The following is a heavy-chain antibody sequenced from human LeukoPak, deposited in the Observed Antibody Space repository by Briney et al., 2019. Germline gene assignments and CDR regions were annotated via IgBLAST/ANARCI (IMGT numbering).Heavy chain of an antibody. J-gene: IGHJ4*02. Sequence: GESLKISCKGSGYSFTTYWIGWVRQVPGKGLEWMGIIYPGDSDVRYSPSFQGQVTILADKSISTAYLQWSTLKASDTAIYYCARHNNWGFDYWDRGTLLTVSS. CDR2: IYPGDSDV. CDR3: ARHNNWGFDY. D-gene: IGHD7-27*01. CDR1: GYSFTTYW. V-gene: IGHV5-51*01.